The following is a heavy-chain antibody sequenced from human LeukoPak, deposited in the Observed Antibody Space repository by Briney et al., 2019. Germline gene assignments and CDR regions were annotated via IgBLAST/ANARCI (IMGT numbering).Heavy chain of an antibody. CDR2: IYLDGRT. D-gene: IGHD1-26*01. J-gene: IGHJ6*03. Sequence: SETLSLTCTVSGGSLTDSSYYWGWIRQSPGAGLEWIGKIYLDGRTNYAPSLRSRVTISIDTSKNQFSLRLTSVTAADRAVYYCARPGGSYFRHGYYFYYMDVWGKGTTVTVSS. V-gene: IGHV4-39*01. CDR3: ARPGGSYFRHGYYFYYMDV. CDR1: GGSLTDSSYY.